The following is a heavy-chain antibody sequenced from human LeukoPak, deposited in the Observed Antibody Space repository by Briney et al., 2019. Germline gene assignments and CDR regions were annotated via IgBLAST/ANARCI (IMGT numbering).Heavy chain of an antibody. D-gene: IGHD3-10*01. CDR2: IYYSGST. CDR1: GGSISSYY. J-gene: IGHJ4*02. V-gene: IGHV4-59*08. CDR3: ASFTPYSVRVRGVIPTDY. Sequence: PSETLSLTCTVSGGSISSYYWSWIRQPPGKGLEWIGYIYYSGSTNYNPSLKSRVTISVDTSKNQFSLKLSSVTAADTAVYYCASFTPYSVRVRGVIPTDYWGQGTLVTVSS.